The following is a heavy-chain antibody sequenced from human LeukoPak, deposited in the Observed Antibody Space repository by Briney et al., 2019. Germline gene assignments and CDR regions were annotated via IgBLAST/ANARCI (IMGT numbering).Heavy chain of an antibody. CDR3: ARDSPVIGAFDI. CDR1: GFTFSSYA. J-gene: IGHJ3*02. D-gene: IGHD3-16*02. Sequence: GGSLRLSCAASGFTFSSYAMHWVRQAPGKGLEWVAVISYGGSNKYYADSVKGRFTISRDNSKNTLYLQMNSLRAEDTAVYYCARDSPVIGAFDIWGQGTMVTVSS. V-gene: IGHV3-30*04. CDR2: ISYGGSNK.